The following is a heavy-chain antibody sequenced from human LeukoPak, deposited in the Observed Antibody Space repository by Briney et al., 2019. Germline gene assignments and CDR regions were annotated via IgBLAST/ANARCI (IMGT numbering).Heavy chain of an antibody. Sequence: GGSLRLSCAASGFPFSTYAMSWVRQAPGKGLEWVSAISGSGGSTYYADSVKGRFTISRDNSKNTLYLQMNSLRAEDTAVYYCAKDRGTRQAYYYYGMDVWGQGTTVTVSS. CDR2: ISGSGGST. V-gene: IGHV3-23*01. CDR1: GFPFSTYA. CDR3: AKDRGTRQAYYYYGMDV. D-gene: IGHD3-10*01. J-gene: IGHJ6*02.